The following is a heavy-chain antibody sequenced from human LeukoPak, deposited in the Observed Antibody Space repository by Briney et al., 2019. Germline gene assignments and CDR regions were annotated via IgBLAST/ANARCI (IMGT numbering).Heavy chain of an antibody. CDR1: GFTFSSYA. J-gene: IGHJ4*02. Sequence: GGSLRLSCVASGFTFSSYAMSWVRQAPGKGLEWVANIKPDGRETYYVDSVKGRFTISRDNAKNSMYLQMNSLRAEDTAVYYCARDYNLGQGTLVTVSS. CDR3: ARDYN. V-gene: IGHV3-7*01. CDR2: IKPDGRET.